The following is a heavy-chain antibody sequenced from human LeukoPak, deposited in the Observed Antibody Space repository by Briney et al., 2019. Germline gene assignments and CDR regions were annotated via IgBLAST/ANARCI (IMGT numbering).Heavy chain of an antibody. V-gene: IGHV1-69*13. J-gene: IGHJ4*02. CDR1: GYTFTSYY. CDR2: IIPIFGTA. Sequence: ASVKVSCKASGYTFTSYYMHWVRQAPGQGLEWMGGIIPIFGTANYAQKFQGRVTITADESTSTAYMELSSLRSEDTAVYYCARGSEWLLVDYWGQGTLVTVSS. D-gene: IGHD3-3*01. CDR3: ARGSEWLLVDY.